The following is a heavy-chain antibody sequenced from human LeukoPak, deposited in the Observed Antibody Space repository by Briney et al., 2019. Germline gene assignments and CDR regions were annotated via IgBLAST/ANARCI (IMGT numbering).Heavy chain of an antibody. CDR2: ISYDGSNK. J-gene: IGHJ4*02. D-gene: IGHD6-6*01. V-gene: IGHV3-30*04. Sequence: PGGSLRLSCAASGFTFSSYAMHWVRQAPGKGLEWVAVISYDGSNKYYADSVKGRFTISRDNSKNTLYLQMNSLRAEDTAIYYCAGSYSSPSDYWGQGTLVTVSS. CDR1: GFTFSSYA. CDR3: AGSYSSPSDY.